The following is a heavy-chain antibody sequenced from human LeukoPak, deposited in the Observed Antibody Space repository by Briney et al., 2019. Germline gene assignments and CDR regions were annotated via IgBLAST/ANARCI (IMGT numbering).Heavy chain of an antibody. Sequence: SVKVSCKASGGTFSSYAISWVRQAPGQGLEWMGGIIPIFGTANYAQKFQGRVTITTDESTSTAYMELSSLRSEDTAVYYCAGGGDYGGMERAFDIWGQGTMVTVSS. V-gene: IGHV1-69*05. J-gene: IGHJ3*02. D-gene: IGHD4-23*01. CDR3: AGGGDYGGMERAFDI. CDR1: GGTFSSYA. CDR2: IIPIFGTA.